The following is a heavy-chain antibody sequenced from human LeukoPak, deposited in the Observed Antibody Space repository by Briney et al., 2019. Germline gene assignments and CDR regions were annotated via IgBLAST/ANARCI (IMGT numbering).Heavy chain of an antibody. Sequence: GGSLRLSCAASGFTFTTYWMSWMRQAPGKGLQWVANIKHDGSEQYYVDSVKGRFTISRDNAKSSLFLQMNSLGVEDTAVYYCKSGGAAPGSFDYWGHGALVTVSS. D-gene: IGHD1-26*01. J-gene: IGHJ4*01. V-gene: IGHV3-7*01. CDR3: KSGGAAPGSFDY. CDR1: GFTFTTYW. CDR2: IKHDGSEQ.